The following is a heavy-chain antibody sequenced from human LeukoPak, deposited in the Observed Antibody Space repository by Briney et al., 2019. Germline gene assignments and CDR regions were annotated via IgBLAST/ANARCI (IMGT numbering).Heavy chain of an antibody. J-gene: IGHJ4*02. D-gene: IGHD3-16*02. CDR3: ARNLRLGELSLFGY. Sequence: ASVKVSCKASGYTFTGYYMHWVRQAPGQGLEWMGWINPNSGGTNYAQKFQGRVTMTRDTSISTAYMELSRLRSNDTAVYYCARNLRLGELSLFGYWGQGTLVTVSS. CDR1: GYTFTGYY. CDR2: INPNSGGT. V-gene: IGHV1-2*02.